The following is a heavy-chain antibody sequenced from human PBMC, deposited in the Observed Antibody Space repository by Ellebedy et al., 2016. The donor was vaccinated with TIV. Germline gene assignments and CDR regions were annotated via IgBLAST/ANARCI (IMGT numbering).Heavy chain of an antibody. V-gene: IGHV3-23*01. Sequence: GESLKISCAASGFTFSNYGMNWVRQAPGKGLEWVSAVSGSDDNTYYSDSVKGRFTISRDNSRNTLYLQMNSLRAEDTAVYYCAKWTLIVVVVGATIDYWGQGTLVSVSS. D-gene: IGHD2-15*01. CDR2: VSGSDDNT. CDR3: AKWTLIVVVVGATIDY. J-gene: IGHJ4*02. CDR1: GFTFSNYG.